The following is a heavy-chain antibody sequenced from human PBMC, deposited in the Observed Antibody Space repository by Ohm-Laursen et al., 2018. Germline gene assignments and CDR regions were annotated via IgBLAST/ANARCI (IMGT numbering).Heavy chain of an antibody. CDR3: ARIGQYII. J-gene: IGHJ4*02. CDR2: IYYSGGT. D-gene: IGHD3-10*01. CDR1: GGSIIDYY. V-gene: IGHV4-59*07. Sequence: PSDTLSLTCTVSGGSIIDYYWSWIRQPPGKGLEWIGYIYYSGGTNYNPSLKSRVTISVDTSKNQFSLKLSSITAADTAVYYCARIGQYIIWGQGTLVTVSS.